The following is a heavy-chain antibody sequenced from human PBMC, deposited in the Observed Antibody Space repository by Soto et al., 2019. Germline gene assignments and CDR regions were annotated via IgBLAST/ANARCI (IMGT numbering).Heavy chain of an antibody. V-gene: IGHV3-23*01. D-gene: IGHD2-21*02. CDR2: ISGSGGST. J-gene: IGHJ5*02. CDR1: GFTFSSYA. CDR3: AKPPVVTVWVGNNWFDP. Sequence: GGSLRLSCAASGFTFSSYAMSWVRQAPGKGLEWVSAISGSGGSTYYADSVKGRFTISRDNSKNTLYLQMNSLRAEDTAVYYCAKPPVVTVWVGNNWFDPCGKGTLVTVSS.